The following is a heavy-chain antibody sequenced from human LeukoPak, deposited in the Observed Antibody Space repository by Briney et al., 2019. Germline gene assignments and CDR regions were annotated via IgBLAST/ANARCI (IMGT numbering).Heavy chain of an antibody. CDR2: IIPIFGTA. V-gene: IGHV1-69*06. Sequence: SVKVSCKASGGTFSSYAISWVRQAPGQGLEWMGGIIPIFGTANYAQKFQGRVTITADKSTSTAYMELSSLRSEDTAVYYCARLADIVVAPAAFTNDYGDYVFSGAFDSWGQGTLVTVSS. D-gene: IGHD2-2*01. CDR1: GGTFSSYA. J-gene: IGHJ4*02. CDR3: ARLADIVVAPAAFTNDYGDYVFSGAFDS.